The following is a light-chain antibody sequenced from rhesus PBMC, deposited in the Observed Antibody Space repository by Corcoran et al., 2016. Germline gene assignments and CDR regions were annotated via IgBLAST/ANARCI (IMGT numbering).Light chain of an antibody. Sequence: DIQMTQSPSSLSASVGDRVTITCRASENVNNYLHWYQQQPGKAPKLLIYKASTLQSGVPSRLRGSGSGTEFTLTISSLQPEDFATYYCQHSYGTPHTFGGGTKVELK. CDR2: KAS. CDR3: QHSYGTPHT. CDR1: ENVNNY. V-gene: IGKV1-74*01. J-gene: IGKJ4*01.